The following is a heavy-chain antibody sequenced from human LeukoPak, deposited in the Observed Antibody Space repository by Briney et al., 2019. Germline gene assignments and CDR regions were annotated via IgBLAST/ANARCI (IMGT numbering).Heavy chain of an antibody. CDR3: ARASDCSGGSCYSMWEAFDY. CDR1: GFTFSYYW. V-gene: IGHV3-7*01. J-gene: IGHJ4*02. Sequence: GGSLRLSCAASGFTFSYYWMSWVRQAPGKGLEWVANIKQDGSEKYYVDSVKGRFTISRDNAKNSLYLQMNSLRAEDTAVYYCARASDCSGGSCYSMWEAFDYWGQGTLVTVSS. D-gene: IGHD2-15*01. CDR2: IKQDGSEK.